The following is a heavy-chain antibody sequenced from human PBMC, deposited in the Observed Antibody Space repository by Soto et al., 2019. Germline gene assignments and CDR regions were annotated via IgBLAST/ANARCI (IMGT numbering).Heavy chain of an antibody. CDR1: GGTFSSYA. J-gene: IGHJ6*02. V-gene: IGHV1-18*01. Sequence: ASVKVSCKDSGGTFSSYAISCVLQSPLQGLDWMGCVSANNGHTNYAQNLQGRVSMTTDTSTSTAYMELRGLRFDDTAVYYCARDIESVTAKHFFYYYAMDVWGQGTTVTVSS. D-gene: IGHD2-8*01. CDR3: ARDIESVTAKHFFYYYAMDV. CDR2: VSANNGHT.